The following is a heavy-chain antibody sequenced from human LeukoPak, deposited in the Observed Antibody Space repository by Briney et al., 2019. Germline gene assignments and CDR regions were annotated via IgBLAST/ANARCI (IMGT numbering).Heavy chain of an antibody. CDR1: GFTFSSYS. CDR2: ISSSSSYI. J-gene: IGHJ4*02. V-gene: IGHV3-21*01. D-gene: IGHD2-8*01. Sequence: TGGSLRLSCAASGFTFSSYSMNWVRQAPGKGLEWVSSISSSSSYIYYADSVKGRFTISRDNAENSLYLQMNSLRAEDTAVYYCARDGAGGNGFDYWGQGTLVTVSS. CDR3: ARDGAGGNGFDY.